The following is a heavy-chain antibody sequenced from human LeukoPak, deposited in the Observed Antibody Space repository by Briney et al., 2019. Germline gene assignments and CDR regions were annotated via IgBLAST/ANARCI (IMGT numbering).Heavy chain of an antibody. CDR2: IYHSGST. D-gene: IGHD3-3*01. CDR1: GYSISSGYY. V-gene: IGHV4-38-2*01. CDR3: AVHDFWSGHDAFDI. J-gene: IGHJ3*02. Sequence: KPSETLSLTCAVSGYSISSGYYWGWIRQPPGKGLEWIGSIYHSGSTYYNPSLKSRVTISVDTSKNQFSLKLSSVTAADTAVYYCAVHDFWSGHDAFDIWGQGTMVTVSS.